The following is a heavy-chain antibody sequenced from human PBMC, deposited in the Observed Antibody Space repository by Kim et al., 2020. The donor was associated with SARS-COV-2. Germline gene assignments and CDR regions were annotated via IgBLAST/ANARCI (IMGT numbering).Heavy chain of an antibody. D-gene: IGHD3-10*01. V-gene: IGHV1-3*01. CDR1: GYTFTSYA. CDR3: ARSGTMVRGVSEYYYYGMDV. Sequence: ASVKVSCKASGYTFTSYAMHWVRQAPGQRLEWMGWINAGNGNTKYSQKFQGRVTITRDTSASTAYMELSSLRSEDTAVYYCARSGTMVRGVSEYYYYGMDVWGQGTTVTVSS. J-gene: IGHJ6*02. CDR2: INAGNGNT.